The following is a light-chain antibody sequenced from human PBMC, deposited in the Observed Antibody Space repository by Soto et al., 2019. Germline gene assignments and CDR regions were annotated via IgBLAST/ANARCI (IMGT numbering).Light chain of an antibody. CDR2: AAS. Sequence: DIQMTQSPSSVSASVGDRVTITCRASQGVSNWLAWYQQKPGKAPKLLIYAASTLRSGVPSRFRGSGSGTDFTLTISRLQPEDFAIYYCQQSFSMPRTFGQGTK. CDR3: QQSFSMPRT. V-gene: IGKV1-12*01. CDR1: QGVSNW. J-gene: IGKJ2*01.